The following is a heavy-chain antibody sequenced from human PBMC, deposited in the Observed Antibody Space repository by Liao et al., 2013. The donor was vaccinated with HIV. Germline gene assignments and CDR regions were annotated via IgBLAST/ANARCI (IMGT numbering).Heavy chain of an antibody. CDR1: GGSISSYY. Sequence: QVNLQESGPGLVKPSETLSLTCTVSGGSISSYYWSWIRQPAGKGLEWIGRISTSGSASYNPSLKSRVSMSWDSSRSRFSLNLNSVSAADTAVYYCARASGGFYFDYWGQGALVTVSS. CDR2: ISTSGSA. V-gene: IGHV4-4*07. D-gene: IGHD3-16*01. J-gene: IGHJ4*02. CDR3: ARASGGFYFDY.